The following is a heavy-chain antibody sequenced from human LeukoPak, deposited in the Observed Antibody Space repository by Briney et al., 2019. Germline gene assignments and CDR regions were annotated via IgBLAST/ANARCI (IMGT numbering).Heavy chain of an antibody. CDR2: IIPIFGIA. CDR1: GGTFSSYA. CDR3: ASTYSGSYGENAFDI. D-gene: IGHD1-26*01. Sequence: SVKVSCKASGGTFSSYAISWVRQAPGQGLEWMGRIIPIFGIANYAQKFQGRVTITADKSTSTAYMELSNLRSEDTAVYYCASTYSGSYGENAFDIWGQGTMVTVSS. J-gene: IGHJ3*02. V-gene: IGHV1-69*04.